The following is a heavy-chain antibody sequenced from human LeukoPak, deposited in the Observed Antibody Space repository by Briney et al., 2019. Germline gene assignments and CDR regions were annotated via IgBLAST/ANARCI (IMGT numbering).Heavy chain of an antibody. D-gene: IGHD3-22*01. J-gene: IGHJ4*02. CDR3: ARGIYDSSGYSFDY. CDR1: GFTFSSYG. Sequence: GGSLRLSCAASGFTFSSYGMHWVRQAPGKGLEWVAVISYDGSNKYYADSVKGRFTISRDNSKNTLYLQMNSLRAEDTAVYYCARGIYDSSGYSFDYWGQGTLVTVSS. V-gene: IGHV3-30*03. CDR2: ISYDGSNK.